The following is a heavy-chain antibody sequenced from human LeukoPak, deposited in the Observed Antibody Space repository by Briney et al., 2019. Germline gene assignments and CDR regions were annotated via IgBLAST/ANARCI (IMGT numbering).Heavy chain of an antibody. D-gene: IGHD1-1*01. CDR1: GGSISSGSYY. V-gene: IGHV4-61*02. CDR3: ARDGGNWNARGGFDY. Sequence: SETLSLTCTVSGGSISSGSYYWSWIRQPAGKGLEWIGRIYTSGSTNYNPSLKSRVTMSVDTSKNQFSLKLSSVTAADTAVYYCARDGGNWNARGGFDYWGQGTLVTVSS. J-gene: IGHJ4*02. CDR2: IYTSGST.